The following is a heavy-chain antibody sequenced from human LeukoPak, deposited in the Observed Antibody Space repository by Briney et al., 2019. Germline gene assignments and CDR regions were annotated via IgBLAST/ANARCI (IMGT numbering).Heavy chain of an antibody. D-gene: IGHD3-22*01. CDR1: GDSISRSSYY. CDR3: ARDETYSSGYDH. V-gene: IGHV4-39*07. Sequence: SETLSLTCTVSGDSISRSSYYWGWIRQPPGKGLEWIGSIYSSGTTSYNSSLKSRITISLDTARNLFSLNLNSVTAADTALYFCARDETYSSGYDHWGRGALVTVSS. CDR2: IYSSGTT. J-gene: IGHJ4*02.